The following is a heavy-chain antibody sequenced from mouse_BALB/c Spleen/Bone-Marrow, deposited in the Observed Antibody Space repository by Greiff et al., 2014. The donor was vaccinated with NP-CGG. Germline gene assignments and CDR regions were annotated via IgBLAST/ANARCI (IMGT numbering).Heavy chain of an antibody. Sequence: DVQLVESGGGLVKPGGSLKLSCAASGFTLSSYAMSWVRQTPEKRLEWVATISSGGSYTYYPDSVKGRFTISRDNAKNTLYLQMSSLRSEDTAMYYCARQGYHRYDGRGFDYWGQGTTLTVSS. CDR3: ARQGYHRYDGRGFDY. J-gene: IGHJ2*01. V-gene: IGHV5-9-3*01. CDR2: ISSGGSYT. CDR1: GFTLSSYA. D-gene: IGHD2-14*01.